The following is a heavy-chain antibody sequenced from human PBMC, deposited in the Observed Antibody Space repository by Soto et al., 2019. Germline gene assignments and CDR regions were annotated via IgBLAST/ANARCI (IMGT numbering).Heavy chain of an antibody. Sequence: ASVKVSCKASGYTFTSYYMHWVRQAPGQGLEWMGIINPSGGSTSYAQKFQGRVTMTTDTSTSTVYMELSSLRSEDTAVYYCASSYYYDSSGYPGENYYYYYGMEVWGQGPTVTVSS. CDR3: ASSYYYDSSGYPGENYYYYYGMEV. V-gene: IGHV1-46*01. D-gene: IGHD3-22*01. CDR2: INPSGGST. CDR1: GYTFTSYY. J-gene: IGHJ6*02.